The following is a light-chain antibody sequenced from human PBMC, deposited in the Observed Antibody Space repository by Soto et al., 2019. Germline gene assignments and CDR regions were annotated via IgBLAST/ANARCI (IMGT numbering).Light chain of an antibody. J-gene: IGLJ1*01. CDR1: SSNIGGGFD. Sequence: QSVLTQPPSVSGAPGQRVTISCTGSSSNIGGGFDVHWYQQLPGTVPKLLSYGNNNRPSGVPDRFSGSKSGTSASMAITGLQAEDEADYLCQSNDGGRSGYVFATGTKVTV. V-gene: IGLV1-40*01. CDR2: GNN. CDR3: QSNDGGRSGYV.